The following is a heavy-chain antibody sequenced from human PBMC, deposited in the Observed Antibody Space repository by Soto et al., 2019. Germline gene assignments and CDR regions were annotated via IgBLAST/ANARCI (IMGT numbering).Heavy chain of an antibody. CDR3: AKEGGYDYVWGSYRYPGPIKYFQH. V-gene: IGHV3-23*01. Sequence: GGSLRLSCAASGFTFSSYAMSWVRQAPGKGLEWVSAISGSGGSTYYADSVKGRFTISRDNSKNTLYLQMNSLRAEDTAVYYCAKEGGYDYVWGSYRYPGPIKYFQHWGQGTLVTVSS. CDR1: GFTFSSYA. D-gene: IGHD3-16*02. CDR2: ISGSGGST. J-gene: IGHJ1*01.